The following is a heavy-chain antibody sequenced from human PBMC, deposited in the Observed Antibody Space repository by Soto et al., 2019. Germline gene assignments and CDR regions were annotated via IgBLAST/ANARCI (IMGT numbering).Heavy chain of an antibody. CDR1: GGSSSGYY. Sequence: ETLSLTVAVYGGSSSGYYCSWSRQPPGKGLEWIGEINHSGSTNYNPSLKSRVTISVDTSKNQFSLKLSSVTAADTAVYYCARAVVEVGATQDPYHFDYWGQGTLVTVSS. V-gene: IGHV4-34*01. CDR2: INHSGST. D-gene: IGHD1-26*01. CDR3: ARAVVEVGATQDPYHFDY. J-gene: IGHJ4*02.